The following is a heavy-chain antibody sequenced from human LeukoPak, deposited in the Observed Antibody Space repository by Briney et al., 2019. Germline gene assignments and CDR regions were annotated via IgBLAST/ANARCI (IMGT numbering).Heavy chain of an antibody. V-gene: IGHV4-34*01. J-gene: IGHJ4*02. CDR3: ARGYTLLPFDY. CDR1: GGSFSGYY. CDR2: INHSGST. D-gene: IGHD1-26*01. Sequence: PSETLSLTCAVYGGSFSGYYWSWIRQPPGKGLEWIGEINHSGSTNYNPSLKSRVTISVDTSKNQFSLKLSSVTAADTAVYYCARGYTLLPFDYWGQGTLVTVSS.